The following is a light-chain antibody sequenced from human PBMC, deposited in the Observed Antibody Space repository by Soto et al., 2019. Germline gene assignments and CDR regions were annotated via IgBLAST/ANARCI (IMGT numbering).Light chain of an antibody. CDR3: QQYNDWPRT. V-gene: IGKV3-15*01. CDR1: QSVSSN. J-gene: IGKJ1*01. Sequence: KLMTQSPATLYVKPGERATLSCRASQSVSSNLAWYQQKPGQGPRLLIYGASTRATGIPARFSGSGSGTEFTLTISSLQSEDFAVYFCQQYNDWPRTFGQGTKV. CDR2: GAS.